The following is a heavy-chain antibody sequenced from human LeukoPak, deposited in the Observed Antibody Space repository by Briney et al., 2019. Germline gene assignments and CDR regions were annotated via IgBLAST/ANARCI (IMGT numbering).Heavy chain of an antibody. CDR3: AASRGRYCSGGSCYSVAEYFQH. V-gene: IGHV1-18*01. CDR1: GYTFTSYG. D-gene: IGHD2-15*01. J-gene: IGHJ1*01. Sequence: AASVKVSCKASGYTFTSYGISWVRQAPGQGLERMGWISAYNGNTNYAQKLQGRVTMTTDTSTSTAYMELRSLRSDDTAVYYCAASRGRYCSGGSCYSVAEYFQHWGQGTLVTVSS. CDR2: ISAYNGNT.